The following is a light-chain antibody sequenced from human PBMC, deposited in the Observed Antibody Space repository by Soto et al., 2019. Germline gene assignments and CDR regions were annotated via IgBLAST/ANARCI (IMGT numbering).Light chain of an antibody. CDR2: AAS. CDR1: QGISDY. Sequence: DIQVTQSPSSLSASVGDRVTITCRTSQGISDYLAWYQHKPGKVPELLIYAASTLQSGVPSRFIGSGSGTDFTLTVTSLQPEDVATYYCQKYDSAPWTFGQGTKVE. V-gene: IGKV1-27*01. J-gene: IGKJ1*01. CDR3: QKYDSAPWT.